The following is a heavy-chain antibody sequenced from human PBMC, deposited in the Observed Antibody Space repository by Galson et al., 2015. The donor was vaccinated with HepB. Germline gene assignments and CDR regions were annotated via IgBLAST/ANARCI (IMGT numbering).Heavy chain of an antibody. J-gene: IGHJ4*02. CDR2: ISINSGNT. CDR1: GYSLTSNG. V-gene: IGHV1-18*04. CDR3: ARDRLHSLDY. Sequence: SVKVSCKASGYSLTSNGISWVRQAPGQGLEWLGWISINSGNTHYAQRLQGRVTLTRDTSTNTAYMELRRLRSDDAAVYYCARDRLHSLDYWGQGTLVTVSS.